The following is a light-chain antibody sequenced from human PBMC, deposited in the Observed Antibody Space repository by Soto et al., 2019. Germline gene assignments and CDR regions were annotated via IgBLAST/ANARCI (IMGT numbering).Light chain of an antibody. Sequence: QTVVTQEPSFTVCPGVTVTLTCDLSSGSVSTSYYPSWYQQTPGQAPRTLIYSTNTRSSGVPDRFSGSILGNKAALTITGAQADDESDYYCVLYMGSGISVFGTGTKVTVL. CDR2: STN. CDR1: SGSVSTSYY. CDR3: VLYMGSGISV. V-gene: IGLV8-61*01. J-gene: IGLJ1*01.